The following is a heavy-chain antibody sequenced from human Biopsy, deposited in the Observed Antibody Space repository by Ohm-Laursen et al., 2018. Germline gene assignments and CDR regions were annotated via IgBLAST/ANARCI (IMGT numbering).Heavy chain of an antibody. Sequence: SLRLSCTASGFDFSSYGMHWVRQTPGKGLEWVALIWDDGSNKYYGDSVQGRFTISRDNSKNTVYLQMNSLRAEDTAIYYCARDSTINTVTTADYWGQGTLVTVSS. CDR1: GFDFSSYG. D-gene: IGHD4-11*01. V-gene: IGHV3-33*01. CDR3: ARDSTINTVTTADY. CDR2: IWDDGSNK. J-gene: IGHJ4*02.